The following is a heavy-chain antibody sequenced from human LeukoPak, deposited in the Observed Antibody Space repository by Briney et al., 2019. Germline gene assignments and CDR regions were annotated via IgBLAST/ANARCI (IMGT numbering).Heavy chain of an antibody. CDR3: AKSGGGGGYYYYYMDV. CDR1: GFTFSSYW. J-gene: IGHJ6*03. Sequence: GGSLRLSCAASGFTFSSYWMSWVRQAPGKGLEWVANIKQDGSEKYYVDSVRGRFTISRDNAKNSLYLQMNSLRAEDMALYYCAKSGGGGGYYYYYMDVWGKGTTVTVSS. CDR2: IKQDGSEK. D-gene: IGHD3-16*01. V-gene: IGHV3-7*03.